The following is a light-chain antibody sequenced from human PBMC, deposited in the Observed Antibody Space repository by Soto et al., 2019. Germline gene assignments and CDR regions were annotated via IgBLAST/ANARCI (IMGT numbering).Light chain of an antibody. Sequence: DIQMTQSPSTLSASVGYRVTITCGASQSISSWLAWYQQKPGKAPKLLIYKASSLESGVPSRFSGSGSGTELTLTISSLQPDDFATYYCQQYNSYPWTFGQGTKV. CDR1: QSISSW. CDR3: QQYNSYPWT. J-gene: IGKJ1*01. V-gene: IGKV1-5*03. CDR2: KAS.